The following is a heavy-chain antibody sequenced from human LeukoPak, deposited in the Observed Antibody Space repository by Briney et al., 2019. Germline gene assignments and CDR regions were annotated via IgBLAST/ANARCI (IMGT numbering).Heavy chain of an antibody. CDR3: DY. CDR1: GFTFSSYA. V-gene: IGHV3-23*01. D-gene: IGHD3-22*01. J-gene: IGHJ4*02. Sequence: GGSLRLSCAASGFTFSSYAMSWVRQAPGKGLEWVSGISGSGGSTYYADSVKGRFTISRDNYTAVYYCAKDSAYAVTGSSGYHDYWGQGTLVTVSS. CDR2: ISGSGGST.